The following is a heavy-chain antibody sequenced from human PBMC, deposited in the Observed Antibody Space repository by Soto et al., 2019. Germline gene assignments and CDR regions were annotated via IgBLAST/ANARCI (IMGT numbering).Heavy chain of an antibody. D-gene: IGHD3-16*01. V-gene: IGHV4-34*01. CDR2: INHSGST. J-gene: IGHJ4*02. Sequence: SETLSLTCAVYGGSFSGYYWSWIRQPPGKGLEWIGEINHSGSTNYNPSLKSRVTISVDTSKNQFSLKLSSVTAADTAVYYCAREVMAPYYFDYWGQGTLVTVSS. CDR3: AREVMAPYYFDY. CDR1: GGSFSGYY.